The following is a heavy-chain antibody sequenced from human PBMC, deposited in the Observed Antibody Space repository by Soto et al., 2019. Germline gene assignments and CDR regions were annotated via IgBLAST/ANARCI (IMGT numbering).Heavy chain of an antibody. V-gene: IGHV1-69*01. D-gene: IGHD6-19*01. Sequence: QVQLVQSGAEVKQPGSSVKVSCKTSGGTFSTYAIYWVRQAPGQGLEWMGGSIPLFGTADYAQNFQGRVTITADESTSTASMELSSLRSEDTAVYYCARPKGSYSSGYYYFDYWGQGTLVTVSS. CDR3: ARPKGSYSSGYYYFDY. J-gene: IGHJ4*02. CDR2: SIPLFGTA. CDR1: GGTFSTYA.